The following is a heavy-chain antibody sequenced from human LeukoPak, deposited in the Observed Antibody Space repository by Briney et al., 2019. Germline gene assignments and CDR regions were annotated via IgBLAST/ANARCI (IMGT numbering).Heavy chain of an antibody. D-gene: IGHD1-1*01. J-gene: IGHJ4*02. V-gene: IGHV3-30*02. CDR1: GFTFGSYG. CDR2: ISFSGSNV. CDR3: AKPTTGSPTAAGPDY. Sequence: PGGSLRLSCAASGFTFGSYGMYWVRQAPGKGLEWVSYISFSGSNVHYADSVKGRFTISRDNSKSTLFLQMNSLRPEDTAVYYCAKPTTGSPTAAGPDYWGQGTLVTVSS.